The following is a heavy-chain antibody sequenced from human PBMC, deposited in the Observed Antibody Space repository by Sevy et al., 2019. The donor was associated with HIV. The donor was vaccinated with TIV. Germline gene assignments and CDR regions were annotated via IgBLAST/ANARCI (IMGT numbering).Heavy chain of an antibody. Sequence: ASVKVSCKVSGYTFNTYRIHWVRQAPGQGLEWMGWVSPHNGDTNYSQRLQGRITMFTDSSTSTAYMELRNLRSDDTALYYCAGAYCSGGRCYSLAYWGQGTLVTVSS. CDR2: VSPHNGDT. CDR1: GYTFNTYR. CDR3: AGAYCSGGRCYSLAY. J-gene: IGHJ4*02. D-gene: IGHD2-15*01. V-gene: IGHV1-18*01.